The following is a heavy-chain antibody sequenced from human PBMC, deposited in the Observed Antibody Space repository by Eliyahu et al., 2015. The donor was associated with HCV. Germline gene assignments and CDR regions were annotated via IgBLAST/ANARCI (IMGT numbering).Heavy chain of an antibody. D-gene: IGHD1-26*01. CDR1: GXSXSSSSYY. V-gene: IGHV4-39*07. Sequence: QLQLQESGPGLVKPSETLSLXCTVXGXSXSSSSYYWGWIRQPPGKGLEWIGSIYYSGSTYYNPSLKSRVTISVDTSKNQFSLKLSSVTAADTAVYYCARDLPHIVGATIKGYMDVWGKRDHGHRLL. CDR3: ARDLPHIVGATIKGYMDV. J-gene: IGHJ6*03. CDR2: IYYSGST.